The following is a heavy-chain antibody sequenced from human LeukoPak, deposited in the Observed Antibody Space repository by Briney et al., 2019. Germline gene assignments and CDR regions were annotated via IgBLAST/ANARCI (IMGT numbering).Heavy chain of an antibody. CDR1: GFTFSGSA. D-gene: IGHD6-13*01. CDR3: TRPHIAAAGTVDWFDP. Sequence: PGGSLRLSCAASGFTFSGSAMHWVRQASGKGLEWVGRIRSKANSYATAYAASVKGRFTISRDDSKNTAYLQMNSLKTEDTAVYYCTRPHIAAAGTVDWFDPWGQGTLVTVSS. V-gene: IGHV3-73*01. J-gene: IGHJ5*02. CDR2: IRSKANSYAT.